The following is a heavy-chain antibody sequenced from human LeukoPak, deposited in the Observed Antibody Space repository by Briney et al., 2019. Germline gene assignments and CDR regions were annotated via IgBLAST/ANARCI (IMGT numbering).Heavy chain of an antibody. J-gene: IGHJ4*02. CDR2: IRSKANSYAT. CDR1: GFTLSGSA. V-gene: IGHV3-73*01. D-gene: IGHD4-17*01. Sequence: PGGSLRLSCAAPGFTLSGSAMHWVRQASGKGLEWVGRIRSKANSYATAYAASVKGRFTISRDDSKNTAYLQMNSLKTEDTAVYYCTSPHDYGDYEEGIDYWGQGTLVTVSS. CDR3: TSPHDYGDYEEGIDY.